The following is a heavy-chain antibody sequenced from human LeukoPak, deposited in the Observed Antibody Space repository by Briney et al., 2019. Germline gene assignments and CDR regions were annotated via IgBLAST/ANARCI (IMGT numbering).Heavy chain of an antibody. V-gene: IGHV4-38-2*01. CDR1: GYSISSGYY. CDR2: IYHSGST. D-gene: IGHD6-6*01. Sequence: PSETLSLTCAVSGYSISSGYYWGWIRQPPGKGLEWIGSIYHSGSTYYNPSLKSRVTISVDTSKNQFSLKLSSVTAADTALYYCARCRSPEGRWFDPWGQGTLVTVSS. J-gene: IGHJ5*02. CDR3: ARCRSPEGRWFDP.